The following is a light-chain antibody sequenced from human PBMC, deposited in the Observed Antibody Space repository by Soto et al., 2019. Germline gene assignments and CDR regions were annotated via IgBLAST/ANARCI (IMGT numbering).Light chain of an antibody. J-gene: IGLJ3*02. CDR3: QSFDSTVTGSL. V-gene: IGLV1-40*01. Sequence: QAVVTQPPSVSGAPGQRVTISCTGSSSNIGTGYDVHWYQQLPGTAPKLLIYRDSNRPSGVPDRFSASKSGTSASLAIAGLQPEDEAVYYCQSFDSTVTGSLFGGGTKLTVL. CDR2: RDS. CDR1: SSNIGTGYD.